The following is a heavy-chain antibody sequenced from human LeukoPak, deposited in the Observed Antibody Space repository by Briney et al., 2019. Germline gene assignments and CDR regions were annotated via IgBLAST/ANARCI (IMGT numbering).Heavy chain of an antibody. Sequence: GRSLRLSCAASGFTFSSYAMHWVRQAPGKGLEWVAVISYDGSNKYYADSVKGRFTISRDNSKNTLYLQMNSLRAEDTAVYYCATVLGRAAAGFDYWGQGTLVTVSS. V-gene: IGHV3-30*04. J-gene: IGHJ4*02. CDR2: ISYDGSNK. CDR3: ATVLGRAAAGFDY. D-gene: IGHD6-13*01. CDR1: GFTFSSYA.